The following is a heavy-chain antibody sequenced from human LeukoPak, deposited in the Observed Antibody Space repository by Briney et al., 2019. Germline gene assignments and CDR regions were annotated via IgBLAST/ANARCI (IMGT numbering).Heavy chain of an antibody. CDR2: ISYDGSNK. J-gene: IGHJ4*02. D-gene: IGHD6-13*01. CDR1: GFTFSSYA. Sequence: GRSLRLSCAASGFTFSSYAMHWVRQAPGKGLEWVAVISYDGSNKYYADSVKGRFTISRDNSKNTLYLQMNSLRAEDTAVYYCAKDRSSSWSFDYWGPGTLVTVSS. V-gene: IGHV3-30*04. CDR3: AKDRSSSWSFDY.